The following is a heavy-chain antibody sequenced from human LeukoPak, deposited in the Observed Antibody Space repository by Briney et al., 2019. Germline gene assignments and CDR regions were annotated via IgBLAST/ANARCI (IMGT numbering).Heavy chain of an antibody. CDR1: GFTFSSYA. J-gene: IGHJ4*02. D-gene: IGHD3-16*02. V-gene: IGHV3-23*01. Sequence: GGSLRLSCAASGFTFSSYAMSWVRQAPGKGLEWVSAISGSGGSTYYADSVKGRFTISRDNAKNSLYLQMNSLRAEDTALYYCAKDISNDYVWGSYRLWGQGTLVTVSS. CDR3: AKDISNDYVWGSYRL. CDR2: ISGSGGST.